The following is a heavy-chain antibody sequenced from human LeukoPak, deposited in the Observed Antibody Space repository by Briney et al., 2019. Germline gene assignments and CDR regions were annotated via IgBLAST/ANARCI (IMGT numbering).Heavy chain of an antibody. J-gene: IGHJ1*01. CDR3: ASWDDSSGYYRSEYFQH. CDR2: IYTSGST. CDR1: GVSISSYY. Sequence: SETLSLTCTVSGVSISSYYWSWIRQPAGKGLEWIGRIYTSGSTNYNPSLKSRVTISVDTSKNQFSLKLSSVTAADTAVYYCASWDDSSGYYRSEYFQHWGQGTLVTVSS. D-gene: IGHD3-22*01. V-gene: IGHV4-4*07.